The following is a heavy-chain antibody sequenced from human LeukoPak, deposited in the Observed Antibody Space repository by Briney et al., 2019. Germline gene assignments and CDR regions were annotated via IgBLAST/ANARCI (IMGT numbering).Heavy chain of an antibody. V-gene: IGHV4-59*01. Sequence: SGPTLVKPSEALSLTCTVSGASISSYYWSWIRQPPGKGLEWIGYISYSGSTNYNPSLKSRVTLSVDTSKNQFSLKLSSVTAADTAVYYCAREGTSGTHLNWFDPWGQGTLVTVSS. CDR3: AREGTSGTHLNWFDP. CDR2: ISYSGST. D-gene: IGHD1-1*01. CDR1: GASISSYY. J-gene: IGHJ5*02.